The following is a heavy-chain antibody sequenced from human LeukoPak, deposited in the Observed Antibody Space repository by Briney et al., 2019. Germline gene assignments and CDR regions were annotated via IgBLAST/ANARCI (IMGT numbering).Heavy chain of an antibody. V-gene: IGHV3-21*01. Sequence: GGSLRLSCAASGFTFSSYSMNRVRQAPGKGLEWVSSISSSSSYIYYADSVKGRFTISRDNAKNSLYLQMNSLRAEDTAVYYCARTGYSSGWAQYYFDYWGQGTLVTVSS. CDR3: ARTGYSSGWAQYYFDY. J-gene: IGHJ4*02. CDR1: GFTFSSYS. D-gene: IGHD6-19*01. CDR2: ISSSSSYI.